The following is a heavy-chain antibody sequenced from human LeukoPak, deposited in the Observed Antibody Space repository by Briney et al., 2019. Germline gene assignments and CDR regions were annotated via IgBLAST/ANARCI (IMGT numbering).Heavy chain of an antibody. Sequence: SGPTLVKPTQTLTLTCTFSGFLLRTSGVGVGWIRQPPGKALEWLALIYWDGDKRYSPSLKNRFTITKDTSKNQVVLTVTNMDSEDTATYYCARTYRYGYSYEYYFDYWGQGTLITVSS. V-gene: IGHV2-5*02. CDR3: ARTYRYGYSYEYYFDY. D-gene: IGHD5-18*01. J-gene: IGHJ4*02. CDR1: GFLLRTSGVG. CDR2: IYWDGDK.